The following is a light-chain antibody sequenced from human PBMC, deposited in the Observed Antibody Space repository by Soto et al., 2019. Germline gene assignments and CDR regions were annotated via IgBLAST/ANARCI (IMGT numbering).Light chain of an antibody. V-gene: IGKV3-11*01. CDR2: DAS. CDR3: QQRSNWPPIA. CDR1: QSVSSY. Sequence: EIVLTQSPATLSLSPGERATLSCRASQSVSSYLAWYQQKPGQAPRLLIYDASNRATGIPARFSGSGSGTDFTLTFSSLEPEDFAVYYCQQRSNWPPIAFGQGPRLEIK. J-gene: IGKJ5*01.